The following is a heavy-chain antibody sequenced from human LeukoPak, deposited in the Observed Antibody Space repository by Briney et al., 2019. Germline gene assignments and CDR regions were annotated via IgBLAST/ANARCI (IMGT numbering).Heavy chain of an antibody. J-gene: IGHJ6*03. CDR3: ARTTEGGYTYDYFYYYYMDV. V-gene: IGHV4-38-2*02. Sequence: SETLSLTCTVSGYSISSGFHWGWIRQPPGKGLEWIGNVYHNGSTYYNPSLKGRVTVSVDTSKNQFSLKLSFVTAADTAVYYCARTTEGGYTYDYFYYYYMDVWGKGTTVTISS. D-gene: IGHD5-18*01. CDR2: VYHNGST. CDR1: GYSISSGFH.